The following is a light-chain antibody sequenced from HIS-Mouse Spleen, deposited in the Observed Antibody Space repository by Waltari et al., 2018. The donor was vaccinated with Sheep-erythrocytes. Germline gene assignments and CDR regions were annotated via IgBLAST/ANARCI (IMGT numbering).Light chain of an antibody. CDR3: QQLNSYPHT. CDR2: AAS. V-gene: IGKV1-9*01. Sequence: DIQLTQSPSFLSASVGDRVTITCRASQGISSYLAWYQQKPGKAPKFLIYAASTLQSRVPSRFSGSGSGTEFTLTISSLQPEDFATYYCQQLNSYPHTFGQGTKLEIK. J-gene: IGKJ2*01. CDR1: QGISSY.